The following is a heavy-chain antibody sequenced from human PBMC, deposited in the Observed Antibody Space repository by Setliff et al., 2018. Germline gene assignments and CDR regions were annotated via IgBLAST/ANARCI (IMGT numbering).Heavy chain of an antibody. V-gene: IGHV4-61*09. CDR2: FHTGGAT. CDR3: ARESATIGEFPLYYFDK. CDR1: GGSISSVGFY. D-gene: IGHD3-10*01. Sequence: SETLSLTCSVSGGSISSVGFYWSWIRQSAGRGLEWIGHFHTGGATDYNLSLKSRVTISLDSSKNQFSLRLSSVTAADAAVYFCARESATIGEFPLYYFDKWGQGIPVTVSS. J-gene: IGHJ4*02.